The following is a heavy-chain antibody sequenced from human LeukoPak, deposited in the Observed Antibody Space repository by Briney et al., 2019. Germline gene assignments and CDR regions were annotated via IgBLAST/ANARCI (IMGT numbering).Heavy chain of an antibody. Sequence: PSETLSLTCTVSGGSISSYYWSWIRQPPGKGLEWIGYIYYSGSTNYNPSLKSRVTISVDTSKNQFSLKLSSVTAADTAVYYCAREMGDCSSTSCYAHVAFDIWGQGTMVTVSS. CDR1: GGSISSYY. CDR3: AREMGDCSSTSCYAHVAFDI. J-gene: IGHJ3*02. CDR2: IYYSGST. V-gene: IGHV4-59*01. D-gene: IGHD2-2*01.